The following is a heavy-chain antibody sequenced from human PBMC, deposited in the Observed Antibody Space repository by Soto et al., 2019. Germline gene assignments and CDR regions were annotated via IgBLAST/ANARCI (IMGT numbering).Heavy chain of an antibody. CDR3: AREYTRTIDY. Sequence: PGGSLRLSCAASGYSFSTYRMSWVRQAPGKGLEWVANIKQDGSEKHYVDSVRGRFTISRDNAKNSLFLQMNSLRAEDTAVYYCAREYTRTIDYWGQGTLVTAPQ. CDR1: GYSFSTYR. CDR2: IKQDGSEK. D-gene: IGHD1-1*01. V-gene: IGHV3-7*01. J-gene: IGHJ4*02.